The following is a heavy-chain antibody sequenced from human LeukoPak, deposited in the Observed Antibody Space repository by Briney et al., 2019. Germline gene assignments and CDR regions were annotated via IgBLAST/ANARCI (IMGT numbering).Heavy chain of an antibody. CDR2: ISGSGGST. Sequence: PGGSLRRSCAASGFTCSSSAMSWVRHAPGIGLEWVSAISGSGGSTYYADSVKGRFTISRDNSKNTLYLQMNSLRAEDTAVYYCAKAMGGYSSINYYFDYWGQGTLVTVSS. J-gene: IGHJ4*02. V-gene: IGHV3-23*01. CDR3: AKAMGGYSSINYYFDY. CDR1: GFTCSSSA. D-gene: IGHD6-13*01.